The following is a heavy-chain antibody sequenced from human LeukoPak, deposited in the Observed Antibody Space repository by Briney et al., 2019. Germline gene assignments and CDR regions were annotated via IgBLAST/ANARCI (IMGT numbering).Heavy chain of an antibody. CDR2: IYPGDSDT. V-gene: IGHV5-51*01. CDR1: GYSFTSYW. D-gene: IGHD6-13*01. J-gene: IGHJ4*02. Sequence: GESLKISCKGSGYSFTSYWIGWVRQMPGKGLEWMGIIYPGDSDTRYRPSFQGQVTISADKSISTAFLQWSSLEASDTAMYYCARTGYTSRWAIDYWGQETLVTVSS. CDR3: ARTGYTSRWAIDY.